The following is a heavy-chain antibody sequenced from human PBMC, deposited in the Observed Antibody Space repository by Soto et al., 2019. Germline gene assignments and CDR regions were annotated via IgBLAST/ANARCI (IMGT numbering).Heavy chain of an antibody. CDR1: GYTLTELS. J-gene: IGHJ5*02. CDR3: AGLHTYYDFWSGYPTPGSGWFDP. Sequence: ASVKVSCKVSGYTLTELSLHLVRQAAGKGHEGVGGFDPEDGETIYAQKFQGRVTMTEDTSTDTAYMELSSLRSEDTAVYYCAGLHTYYDFWSGYPTPGSGWFDPWGQGTLVTVSS. V-gene: IGHV1-24*01. CDR2: FDPEDGET. D-gene: IGHD3-3*01.